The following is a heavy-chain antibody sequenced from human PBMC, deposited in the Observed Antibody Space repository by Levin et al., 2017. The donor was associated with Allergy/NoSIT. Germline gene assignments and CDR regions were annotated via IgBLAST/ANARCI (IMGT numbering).Heavy chain of an antibody. J-gene: IGHJ4*02. CDR2: LSSRGST. CDR1: GGSISSSSYY. Sequence: SPPLSLTCTVSGGSISSSSYYWGWIRQPPGPGLAWLGRLSSRGSTSYNPSLKSRVTISVDTSKNQFSLKLSSLTAADTAVFYCASLLTSYSSAYYYVAFDYWGQGTLVTVSS. D-gene: IGHD3-22*01. V-gene: IGHV4-39*01. CDR3: ASLLTSYSSAYYYVAFDY.